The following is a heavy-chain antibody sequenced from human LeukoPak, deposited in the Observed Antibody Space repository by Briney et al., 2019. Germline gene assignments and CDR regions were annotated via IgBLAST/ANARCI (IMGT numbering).Heavy chain of an antibody. CDR3: ASIGSYSSVGSGPQ. J-gene: IGHJ4*02. CDR1: GFTFSSYT. Sequence: PGGSLRLSCAASGFTFSSYTMNWVRQAPGKGLEWVSYISRSSSTIYYADSVKGRFTISRDNAKNSLYLQMNSLRDEDTAVYYCASIGSYSSVGSGPQWGQGTLVTVSS. CDR2: ISRSSSTI. V-gene: IGHV3-48*02. D-gene: IGHD1-26*01.